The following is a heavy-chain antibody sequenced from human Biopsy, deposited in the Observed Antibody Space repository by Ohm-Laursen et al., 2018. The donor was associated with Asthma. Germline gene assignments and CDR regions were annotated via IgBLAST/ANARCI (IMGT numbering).Heavy chain of an antibody. CDR1: GGTFNTYV. D-gene: IGHD2-2*01. CDR2: INFVFGTT. CDR3: ARKAGSCISRTCYSLDF. J-gene: IGHJ4*02. Sequence: SSEKVSCKSLGGTFNTYVIGWARQAPGQGLEWMGGINFVFGTTTYPQKFQDRVTITADDSTSTVYMELSSLRSEDTAVYYCARKAGSCISRTCYSLDFWGQGTLVTVSS. V-gene: IGHV1-69*01.